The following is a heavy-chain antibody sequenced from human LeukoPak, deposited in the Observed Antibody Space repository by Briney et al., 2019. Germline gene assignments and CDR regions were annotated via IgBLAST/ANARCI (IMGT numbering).Heavy chain of an antibody. CDR1: GFTFSSYS. CDR2: ISSSSSYI. CDR3: ARVLHDCTNGVCYFAAYYFDY. D-gene: IGHD2-8*01. J-gene: IGHJ4*02. Sequence: PGGSPRLSCAASGFTFSSYSMNWVRQAPGKGLEWVSSISSSSSYIYYADSVKGRFTISRDNAKNSLYLQMNSLRAEDTAVYYCARVLHDCTNGVCYFAAYYFDYWGQGTLVTVSS. V-gene: IGHV3-21*01.